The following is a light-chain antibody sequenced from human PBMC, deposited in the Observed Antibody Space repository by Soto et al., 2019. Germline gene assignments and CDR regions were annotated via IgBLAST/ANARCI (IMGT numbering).Light chain of an antibody. V-gene: IGKV2-24*01. J-gene: IGKJ2*01. CDR2: KVS. Sequence: DIVMTQTPLSSPVTLGQPASISCRSSQSLVHSDGNPYLSWLHQRPGQPPRLLIYKVSHRLSGVPDRFGGSGAGTDCTLKISRVEAEDVGVYYCMQSTQFPRYTFGQGTKRDIK. CDR3: MQSTQFPRYT. CDR1: QSLVHSDGNPY.